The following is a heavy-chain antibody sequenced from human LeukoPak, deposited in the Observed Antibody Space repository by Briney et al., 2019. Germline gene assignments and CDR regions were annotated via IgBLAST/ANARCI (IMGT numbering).Heavy chain of an antibody. CDR2: IYSGGST. D-gene: IGHD6-19*01. Sequence: GGSLRLSCAASGFTVSRNYVSWVRQAPGKGLEWVSVIYSGGSTYYADSVKGRLTISRDNSKNTLYVQMNSLRAEDTAVYYCAKDGVEQWLAYYFDYWGQGTLVTVSS. CDR1: GFTVSRNY. J-gene: IGHJ4*02. CDR3: AKDGVEQWLAYYFDY. V-gene: IGHV3-66*02.